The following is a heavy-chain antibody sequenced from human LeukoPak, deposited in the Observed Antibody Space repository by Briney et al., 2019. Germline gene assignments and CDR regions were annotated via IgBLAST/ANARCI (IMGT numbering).Heavy chain of an antibody. Sequence: GGSLRLSCAASGFTFSSYWMHWVRQAPGKGLVWVSRINSDGSCTDYADSVKGRFTISRDNAKNTLYLQMNSLRVEDTAVYYCAGQIWLGELFAHYWGQGTLVTVSS. CDR1: GFTFSSYW. D-gene: IGHD3-10*01. V-gene: IGHV3-74*01. CDR3: AGQIWLGELFAHY. CDR2: INSDGSCT. J-gene: IGHJ4*02.